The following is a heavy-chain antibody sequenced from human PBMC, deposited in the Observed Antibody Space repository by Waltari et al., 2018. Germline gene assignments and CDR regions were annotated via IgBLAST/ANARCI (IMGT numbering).Heavy chain of an antibody. J-gene: IGHJ4*02. CDR2: IIPIFGTA. CDR1: GGTFTSYA. V-gene: IGHV1-69*05. D-gene: IGHD6-13*01. Sequence: QVQLVQSGAEVKKPGSSVNVSCKAPGGTFTSYAIRWVGQAPGQGLEWMGGIIPIFGTANYAQKFQGRVTITTDESTSTAYMELSSLRSEDTAVYCCAGNRGSSWYYFDYWGQGTLVTVSS. CDR3: AGNRGSSWYYFDY.